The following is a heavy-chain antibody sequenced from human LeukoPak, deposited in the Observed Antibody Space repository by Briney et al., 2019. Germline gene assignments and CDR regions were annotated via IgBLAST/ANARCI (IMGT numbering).Heavy chain of an antibody. CDR1: GFTFSDYY. Sequence: GGSLRLSCAASGFTFSDYYMSWSRQAPGKGLEWVSYISSSSSYTNYADSVKGRFTISRDNAKNSLYLQMNSLRAEDTAVYYCARVNCSSTSCHFDYWGQGTLVTVSS. J-gene: IGHJ4*02. D-gene: IGHD2-2*01. CDR2: ISSSSSYT. V-gene: IGHV3-11*05. CDR3: ARVNCSSTSCHFDY.